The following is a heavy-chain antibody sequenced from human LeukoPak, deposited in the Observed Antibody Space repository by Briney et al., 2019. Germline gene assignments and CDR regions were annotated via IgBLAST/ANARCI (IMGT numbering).Heavy chain of an antibody. CDR1: GFIFSDYY. V-gene: IGHV3-11*04. D-gene: IGHD3-16*01. Sequence: GGSLRLSCAASGFIFSDYYMSWIRQAPGKGLEWISYISSSGSTIYYADSVKGRFTISRDNAKNSLYLQMNSLRAEDTAVYYCARHRIRGKYFDYWGQGTLVTVSS. CDR3: ARHRIRGKYFDY. J-gene: IGHJ4*02. CDR2: ISSSGSTI.